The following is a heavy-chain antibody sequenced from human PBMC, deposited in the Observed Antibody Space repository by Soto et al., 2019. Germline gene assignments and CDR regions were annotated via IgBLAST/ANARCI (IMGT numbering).Heavy chain of an antibody. CDR2: ISYDGSKK. V-gene: IGHV3-30*18. Sequence: QVQLVESGGGVVQPGRSLRLSCAVSGFTFSSYGMHWVRQAPGKGLEWVAVISYDGSKKYYADSVKGRFTISRDNSKNALYLQMNSLRAEDTAVYYCAKGDGYFDYWGQGTLVAVSS. CDR3: AKGDGYFDY. CDR1: GFTFSSYG. J-gene: IGHJ4*02.